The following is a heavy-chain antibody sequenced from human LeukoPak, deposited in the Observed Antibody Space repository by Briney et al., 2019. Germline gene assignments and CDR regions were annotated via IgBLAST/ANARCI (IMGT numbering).Heavy chain of an antibody. V-gene: IGHV3-73*01. Sequence: PGGSLRLSCAASGFTFSGSAMHWVRQASGKGLEWVGRIRSKANSYATAYAASVKGRFTISRDNSKNTLYLQMNSLRAEDTAVYYCAKGPPLYSSSWFSLYYYYGMDVWGQGTTVTVSS. CDR3: AKGPPLYSSSWFSLYYYYGMDV. D-gene: IGHD6-13*01. J-gene: IGHJ6*02. CDR2: IRSKANSYAT. CDR1: GFTFSGSA.